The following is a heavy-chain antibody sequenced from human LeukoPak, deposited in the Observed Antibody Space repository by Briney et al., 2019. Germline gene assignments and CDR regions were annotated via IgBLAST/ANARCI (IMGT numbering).Heavy chain of an antibody. CDR3: AKVSYAPYHYDSSGATNLFAY. J-gene: IGHJ4*02. CDR1: GFTFRSYA. D-gene: IGHD3-22*01. V-gene: IGHV3-30*18. Sequence: PGGSLRLSCAASGFTFRSYALHWLRQAPGKGLEWVALISYDGTKKYYADSVKGRFTISRDNSKNTLYLQMDSLRAEDTAVYYCAKVSYAPYHYDSSGATNLFAYWGQGTLVTVSS. CDR2: ISYDGTKK.